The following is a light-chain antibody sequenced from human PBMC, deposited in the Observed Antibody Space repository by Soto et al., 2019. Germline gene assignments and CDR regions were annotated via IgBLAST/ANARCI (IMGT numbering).Light chain of an antibody. CDR3: AAWGDSLNGYV. Sequence: QSVLTQPPSASETPRQRVTISFFGNSSHIGINTVDWFQQLPGTAPKLLIYNNNQRPSGVPDRFSGSKSGTSASLAISGLQSEDESDYYCAAWGDSLNGYVFGTGTKVTVL. V-gene: IGLV1-44*01. J-gene: IGLJ1*01. CDR2: NNN. CDR1: SSHIGINT.